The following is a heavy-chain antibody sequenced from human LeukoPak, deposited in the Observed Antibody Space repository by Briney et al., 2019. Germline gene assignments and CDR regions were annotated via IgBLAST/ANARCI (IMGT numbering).Heavy chain of an antibody. CDR2: IIPIFGTA. J-gene: IGHJ4*02. Sequence: ASVKVSCKASGGTFSSYAISWVRQAPGQGLEWMGGIIPIFGTANYAQTFQGRVTITADESTSTAYMELSSLRSEDTAVYYCAGPLEGYSSKHPDWGQGTLVTVSS. CDR1: GGTFSSYA. V-gene: IGHV1-69*13. D-gene: IGHD2-15*01. CDR3: AGPLEGYSSKHPD.